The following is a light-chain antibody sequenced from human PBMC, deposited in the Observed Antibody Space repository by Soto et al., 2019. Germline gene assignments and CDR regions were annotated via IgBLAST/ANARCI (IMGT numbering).Light chain of an antibody. CDR3: QQYGSSPLT. CDR1: QSVSSSY. V-gene: IGKV3-20*01. Sequence: EIVLTQSPGTLSLSPGERATLSCRASQSVSSSYLAWYQQKPGQAPRLLIYGASSRATGIPDRFSGSGSGTDFTLTISTLEPEDFAVYYCQQYGSSPLTFGPGNKVDIK. J-gene: IGKJ3*01. CDR2: GAS.